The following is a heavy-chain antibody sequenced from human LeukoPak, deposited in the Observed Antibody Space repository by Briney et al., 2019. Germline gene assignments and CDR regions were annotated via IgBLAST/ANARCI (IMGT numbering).Heavy chain of an antibody. CDR2: IGVTGDT. J-gene: IGHJ2*01. Sequence: GGSLRLSCAASGFTFSKDDFHWVRQAPGKGLEWVAAIGVTGDTYYADSVKGRFTISREDAANSLYLQMRSLGAGDTALYYCTKEFCGSRAAFAGGSYYDFWGRGALVTVSS. V-gene: IGHV3-13*01. D-gene: IGHD2-15*01. CDR3: TKEFCGSRAAFAGGSYYDF. CDR1: GFTFSKDD.